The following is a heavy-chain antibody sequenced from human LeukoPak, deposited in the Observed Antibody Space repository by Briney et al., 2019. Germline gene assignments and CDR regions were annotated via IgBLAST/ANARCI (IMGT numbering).Heavy chain of an antibody. CDR2: ISGSGGST. Sequence: GGSLRLSCAASGFTFSSYAMSWVRQAPGRGLEWVSAISGSGGSTSYADSVKGRFTISRDNSKNALFLQMNSLRAEDTAVYYCAKEGYCSGGSCYSYFDYWGQGTLVTVSS. J-gene: IGHJ4*02. CDR1: GFTFSSYA. D-gene: IGHD2-15*01. V-gene: IGHV3-23*01. CDR3: AKEGYCSGGSCYSYFDY.